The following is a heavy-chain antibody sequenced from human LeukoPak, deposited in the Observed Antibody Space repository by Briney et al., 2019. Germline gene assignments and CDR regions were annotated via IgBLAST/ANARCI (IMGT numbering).Heavy chain of an antibody. CDR2: IFYSGST. Sequence: SETLSLTCAVSGGSISSSYYWSWIRQPPGKGLEWIGYIFYSGSTNYNPSLKSRVTISLDTSKNQFSLKLSSVTAADTAVYYCARVNYYGSGSYYRFDYWGQGTLVTVSS. V-gene: IGHV4-61*01. CDR3: ARVNYYGSGSYYRFDY. CDR1: GGSISSSYY. J-gene: IGHJ4*02. D-gene: IGHD3-10*01.